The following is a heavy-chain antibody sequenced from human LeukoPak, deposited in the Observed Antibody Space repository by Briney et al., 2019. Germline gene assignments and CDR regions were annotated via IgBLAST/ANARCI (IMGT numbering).Heavy chain of an antibody. J-gene: IGHJ4*02. Sequence: SQTLSLTCAISGDSVSSNSATWTWIRQSPSRGLEWPGRTYYRSKWYNEYAASVKSRTTINPDTSKNQFSLQLNSVTPEDTAVYYCARGSSSNSWYFDYWGQGTLVTVSS. V-gene: IGHV6-1*01. CDR1: GDSVSSNSAT. D-gene: IGHD6-13*01. CDR2: TYYRSKWYN. CDR3: ARGSSSNSWYFDY.